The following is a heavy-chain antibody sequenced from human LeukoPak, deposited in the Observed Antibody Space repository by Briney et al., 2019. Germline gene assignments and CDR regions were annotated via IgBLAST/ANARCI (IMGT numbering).Heavy chain of an antibody. CDR2: IDSDGTTT. Sequence: GSLRPSCAASGFTLGNAWMHWVRQAPGEGLVWVSRIDSDGTTTIYADSVKGRFTISRDNAKNTVYLQMNSLRVEDTAVYYCARDRPHNWFDPWGQGTLVTVSS. CDR1: GFTLGNAW. V-gene: IGHV3-74*01. D-gene: IGHD1-14*01. CDR3: ARDRPHNWFDP. J-gene: IGHJ5*02.